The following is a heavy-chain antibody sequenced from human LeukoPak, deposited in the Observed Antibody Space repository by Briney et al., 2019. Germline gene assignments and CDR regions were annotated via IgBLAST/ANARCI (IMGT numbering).Heavy chain of an antibody. CDR2: FNSEVCIT. CDR3: ARGPSVRGDIDN. Sequence: SLRLSCVVPGFLLAMYWVRWDRHVHGKVIVWVSRFNSEVCITTNTDSVKDRFTTCRDHAKQMMYLQTDCQRREHPAIYDCARGPSVRGDIDNWGQGTLVPVS. V-gene: IGHV3-74*03. CDR1: GFLLAMYW. J-gene: IGHJ4*02. D-gene: IGHD3-10*01.